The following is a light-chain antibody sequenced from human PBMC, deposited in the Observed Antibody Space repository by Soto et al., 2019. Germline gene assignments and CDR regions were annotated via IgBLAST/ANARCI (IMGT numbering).Light chain of an antibody. J-gene: IGKJ4*01. V-gene: IGKV3-20*01. CDR3: QQYNSWSAVT. Sequence: IVLTQSPATLSLSPCERATLVCRASQSVSSSYLAWYQQKPGQAPRLIIYGASSRATGTPHTFSGSGSGTDFTLTISSLQPDDLATYHCQQYNSWSAVTVGGGTKV. CDR1: QSVSSSY. CDR2: GAS.